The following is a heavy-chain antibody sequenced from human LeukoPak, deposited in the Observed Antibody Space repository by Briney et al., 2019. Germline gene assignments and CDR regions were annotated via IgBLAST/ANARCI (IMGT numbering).Heavy chain of an antibody. V-gene: IGHV3-48*03. D-gene: IGHD2/OR15-2a*01. CDR2: ISSSGSTI. CDR1: GFTFSSYE. J-gene: IGHJ4*02. Sequence: GGSLRLSCAASGFTFSSYEMNWVRQAPGKGLEWVSYISSSGSTIYYADSVKGRFAISRDNSKNTLFLRMNSLRAEDTAVYYCAKDGQEIGSPDYFDHWGQGTLVTVSS. CDR3: AKDGQEIGSPDYFDH.